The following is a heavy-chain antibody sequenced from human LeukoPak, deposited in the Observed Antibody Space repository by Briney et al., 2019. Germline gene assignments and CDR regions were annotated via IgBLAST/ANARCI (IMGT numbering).Heavy chain of an antibody. D-gene: IGHD2-15*01. Sequence: GESLKISCKGSGYSFTSYWIGWVRQMPGKGLEWMGIIYPGDSDTRYSPSFQGQVNISADKSISTAYLQWSSLKASDTAMYYCARGSAATLEAFDIWGQGTMVTVSS. J-gene: IGHJ3*02. V-gene: IGHV5-51*01. CDR1: GYSFTSYW. CDR2: IYPGDSDT. CDR3: ARGSAATLEAFDI.